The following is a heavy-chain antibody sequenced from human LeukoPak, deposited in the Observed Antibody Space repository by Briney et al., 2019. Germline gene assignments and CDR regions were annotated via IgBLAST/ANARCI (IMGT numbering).Heavy chain of an antibody. Sequence: GGSLRLSCAASGFTFSSYWMHWVRQAPGKGLVWVSRINSDGSSTSYADSVKGRFTISRDNAKNTLYLQMNSLRAEDTAVYYCATSIAARPMPTVMLAFDIWGQGTMVTVSS. J-gene: IGHJ3*02. V-gene: IGHV3-74*01. CDR3: ATSIAARPMPTVMLAFDI. CDR2: INSDGSST. D-gene: IGHD6-6*01. CDR1: GFTFSSYW.